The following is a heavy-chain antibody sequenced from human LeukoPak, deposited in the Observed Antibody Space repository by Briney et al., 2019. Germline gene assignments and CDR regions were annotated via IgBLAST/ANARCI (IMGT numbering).Heavy chain of an antibody. D-gene: IGHD4-17*01. CDR1: GGTFSSYA. CDR2: IIPIFGIA. J-gene: IGHJ5*02. V-gene: IGHV1-69*04. CDR3: AGEDQSGGILDYGTWFDP. Sequence: SVKVSCRASGGTFSSYAISWVRQAPGQGLEWMGRIIPIFGIANYAQKFQGRVTITAGKSTSTAYMELSSLRSEDTAVYYCAGEDQSGGILDYGTWFDPWGQGTLVTVSS.